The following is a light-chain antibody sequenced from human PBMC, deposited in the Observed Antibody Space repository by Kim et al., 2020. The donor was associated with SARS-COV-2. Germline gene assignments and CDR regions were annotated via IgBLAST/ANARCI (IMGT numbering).Light chain of an antibody. CDR1: SSNSGAGYD. J-gene: IGLJ3*02. CDR2: GDT. Sequence: RVTIPCTGGSSNSGAGYDVHWYQQVPGTAPNLLIDGDTNRPSGVPARLFGSKSGTSASLAITGLQAEDEADYYCQSYDSSLSAWVFGGGTQLTVL. CDR3: QSYDSSLSAWV. V-gene: IGLV1-40*01.